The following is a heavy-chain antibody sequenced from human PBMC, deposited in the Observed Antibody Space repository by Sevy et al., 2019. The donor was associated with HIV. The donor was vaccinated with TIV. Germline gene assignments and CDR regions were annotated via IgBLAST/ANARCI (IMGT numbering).Heavy chain of an antibody. CDR1: GYSISSGYY. J-gene: IGHJ4*02. Sequence: SETLSLTCTVSGYSISSGYYWGWIRQPPRKGLAWIGSIYHSGSTYYNPSLKSRVTISVDTSKNQFSLKLSSVTAADTAVYYCAREAPREPLDYWGQGTLVTVSS. V-gene: IGHV4-38-2*02. CDR2: IYHSGST. CDR3: AREAPREPLDY.